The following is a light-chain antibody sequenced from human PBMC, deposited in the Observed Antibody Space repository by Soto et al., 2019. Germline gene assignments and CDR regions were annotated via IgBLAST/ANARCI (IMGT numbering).Light chain of an antibody. CDR3: QQLNSYPIT. CDR2: AAS. CDR1: QGISSF. V-gene: IGKV1-9*01. Sequence: IQLTQSPSSLSASVGDSVTITCRASQGISSFLAWYQQNPGKAPKLLIYAASTLQSGVPSRFSGSGSGTDFTLTISSLQPEEFATYFCQQLNSYPITVGQGKRLEIK. J-gene: IGKJ5*01.